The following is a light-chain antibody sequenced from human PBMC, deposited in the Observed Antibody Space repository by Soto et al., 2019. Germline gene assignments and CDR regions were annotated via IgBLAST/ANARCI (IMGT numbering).Light chain of an antibody. CDR2: ADS. CDR1: QGIRND. Sequence: AIQMTQSPSSLSASVGDRVTITCRASQGIRNDLGWYQQKPGKAPKLLLYADSTLHSGVPSRFSGSGSDTDFTLTISSLQPEDFATYYCLQDYNYPRTFGQGTKVEIK. CDR3: LQDYNYPRT. J-gene: IGKJ1*01. V-gene: IGKV1-6*01.